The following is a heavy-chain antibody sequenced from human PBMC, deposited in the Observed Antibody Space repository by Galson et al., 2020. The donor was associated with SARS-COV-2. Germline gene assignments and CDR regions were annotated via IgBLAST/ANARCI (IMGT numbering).Heavy chain of an antibody. CDR1: GYIFTNYG. V-gene: IGHV1-18*01. D-gene: IGHD4-17*01. J-gene: IGHJ5*02. CDR3: ARDLGRYEVEYGDYGNWFDP. CDR2: ISTYTGNT. Sequence: ASVTVSCKASGYIFTNYGISWVRQAPGQGLEWMGWISTYTGNTNYAQHLQGRVTMTTYTSTSTAYMELRSLRSDDTAVFYCARDLGRYEVEYGDYGNWFDPGGQGTLVTVSS.